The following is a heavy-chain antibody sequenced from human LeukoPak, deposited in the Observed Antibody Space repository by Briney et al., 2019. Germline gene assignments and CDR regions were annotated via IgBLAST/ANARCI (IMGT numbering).Heavy chain of an antibody. CDR1: GGTFSSYA. V-gene: IGHV1-69*04. J-gene: IGHJ3*02. CDR2: IIPILGIA. Sequence: SVKVSCKASGGTFSSYAISWVRQAPGQGLEWMGRIIPILGIANYAQKFQGRVTITADKSTSTAYMELSSLISEDTAVYYCARIMVRGVDRILHDAFDIWGQGTMVTVSS. CDR3: ARIMVRGVDRILHDAFDI. D-gene: IGHD3-10*01.